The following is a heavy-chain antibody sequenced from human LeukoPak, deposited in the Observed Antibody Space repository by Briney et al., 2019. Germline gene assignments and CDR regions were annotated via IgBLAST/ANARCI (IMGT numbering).Heavy chain of an antibody. D-gene: IGHD3-3*01. Sequence: GGSLRLSCAASGFTFINYAMSWVRQAPGKGLEWVSDISGSGGKTHYADAVKGRFTISRDNFKNTLYLRMNSLRAEDAAVYYCAKSGTDFWSGPALKWGQGILVTVSS. CDR1: GFTFINYA. J-gene: IGHJ4*02. CDR3: AKSGTDFWSGPALK. V-gene: IGHV3-23*01. CDR2: ISGSGGKT.